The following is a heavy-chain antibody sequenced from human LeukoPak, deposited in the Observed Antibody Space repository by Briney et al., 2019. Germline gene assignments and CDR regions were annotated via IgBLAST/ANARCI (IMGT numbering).Heavy chain of an antibody. CDR3: ASADCSGGGQGACVRFDY. CDR2: ISSSSSYI. D-gene: IGHD2-15*01. Sequence: PGGSLRLSCAASGFTFSSCSMNWVRQAPGKGLEWVSSISSSSSYIYYADSVKGRFTISRDNAKNSLYLQMNSLRAEDTAVYYCASADCSGGGQGACVRFDYWGQGTLVTVSS. J-gene: IGHJ4*02. CDR1: GFTFSSCS. V-gene: IGHV3-21*01.